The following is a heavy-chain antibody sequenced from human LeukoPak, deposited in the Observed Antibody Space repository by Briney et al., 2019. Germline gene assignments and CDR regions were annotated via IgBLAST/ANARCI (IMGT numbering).Heavy chain of an antibody. V-gene: IGHV3-23*01. Sequence: GGSLRLSCAASGFTFSSYAMSWVRQAPGKGLEWVSALIGIVGSTYSADSVKGRFTISRDNSKNTLYLQMNSLRAEDTAVYYCAKAPRPRYCSGGSCYKTAYYYGMDVWGQGTTVTVSS. J-gene: IGHJ6*02. CDR2: LIGIVGST. CDR1: GFTFSSYA. D-gene: IGHD2-15*01. CDR3: AKAPRPRYCSGGSCYKTAYYYGMDV.